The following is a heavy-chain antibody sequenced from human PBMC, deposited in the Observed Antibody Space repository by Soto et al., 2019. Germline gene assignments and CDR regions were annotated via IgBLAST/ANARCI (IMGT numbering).Heavy chain of an antibody. V-gene: IGHV1-2*02. CDR3: ARDSNGAEQHGRKYYYDSSGSASPYYYGMDV. Sequence: GASVKVSCKASGYTFINYYMHWVRQAPGQGFEWMGRISPKSGGTNYAQKFQGRVSMTWDTSLKTAYMELSSLRSEDTAVYYCARDSNGAEQHGRKYYYDSSGSASPYYYGMDVWGQGTTVTVSS. J-gene: IGHJ6*02. CDR2: ISPKSGGT. D-gene: IGHD3-22*01. CDR1: GYTFINYY.